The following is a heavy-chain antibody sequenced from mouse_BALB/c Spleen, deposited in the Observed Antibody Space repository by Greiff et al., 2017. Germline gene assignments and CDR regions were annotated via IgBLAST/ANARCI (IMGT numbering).Heavy chain of an antibody. CDR2: ISSGSSTI. CDR3: ARFLYGYAMDY. D-gene: IGHD1-1*02. Sequence: EVMLVESGGGLVQPGGSRKLSCAASGFTFSSFGMHWVRQAPEKGLEWVAYISSGSSTIYYADTVKGRFTISRDNPKNTLFLQMTSLRSEDTAMYYCARFLYGYAMDYWGQGTSVTVSS. J-gene: IGHJ4*01. CDR1: GFTFSSFG. V-gene: IGHV5-17*02.